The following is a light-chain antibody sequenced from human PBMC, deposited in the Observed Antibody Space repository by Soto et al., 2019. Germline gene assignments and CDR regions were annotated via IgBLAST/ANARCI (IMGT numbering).Light chain of an antibody. Sequence: DIQMTQSPSSLSASVGDRVTITCRASQSISSYLNWYQQKPGKAPKLLIYAASSLQSGVPSRFSGSGSGTDLTLTISSLQPEDFGTYYCQQSYSTPLTFXGGTKVDIK. CDR2: AAS. V-gene: IGKV1-39*01. CDR3: QQSYSTPLT. J-gene: IGKJ4*01. CDR1: QSISSY.